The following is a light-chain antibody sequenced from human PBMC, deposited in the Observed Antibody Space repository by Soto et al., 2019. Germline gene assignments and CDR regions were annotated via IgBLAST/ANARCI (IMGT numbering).Light chain of an antibody. V-gene: IGKV1-12*01. CDR1: QDINSR. Sequence: DIQMTQSPSVVSASVGDRVTITCRASQDINSRLAWYQQKPGKAPKLLISDASSLQSGVPSRFSGSGSGTDFTLTISSLQPEDFATYYCQQANSFPPTFGQGTRLEIK. CDR3: QQANSFPPT. J-gene: IGKJ5*01. CDR2: DAS.